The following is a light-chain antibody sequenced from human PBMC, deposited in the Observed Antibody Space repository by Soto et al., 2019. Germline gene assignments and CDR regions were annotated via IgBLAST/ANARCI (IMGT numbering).Light chain of an antibody. V-gene: IGKV3-11*01. CDR2: DSS. CDR1: QNVYKF. J-gene: IGKJ5*01. CDR3: QQRKNWPPIT. Sequence: EIELTQSPATLSLSPGETATLSCRASQNVYKFLAWYQQGPGQPPRLLIFDSSNRATGVPVRFSGSGSGTVFTLTIGSLEPEDSAVYYCQQRKNWPPITFGQGTRLEIK.